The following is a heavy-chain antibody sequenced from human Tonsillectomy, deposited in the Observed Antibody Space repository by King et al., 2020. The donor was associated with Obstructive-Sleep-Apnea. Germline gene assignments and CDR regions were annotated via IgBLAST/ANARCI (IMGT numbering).Heavy chain of an antibody. D-gene: IGHD2-2*01. CDR1: GGSISSGDYY. J-gene: IGHJ6*04. CDR2: IYYSGST. CDR3: ARECSSTSCYYYYGMDV. Sequence: QLQESGPGLVKPSQTLSLTCTVSGGSISSGDYYWSWIRQPPGKGLEWIGYIYYSGSTYYNPSLKSRVTISVDTSKNQFSLKLSSVTAADTAVYYCARECSSTSCYYYYGMDVWGKGTTVTVSS. V-gene: IGHV4-30-4*01.